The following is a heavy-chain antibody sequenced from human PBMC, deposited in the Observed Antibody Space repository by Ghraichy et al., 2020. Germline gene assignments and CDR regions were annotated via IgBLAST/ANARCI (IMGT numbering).Heavy chain of an antibody. V-gene: IGHV3-23*01. CDR1: GFTFSSYV. Sequence: GESLNISCAASGFTFSSYVMSWVRQAPGKGLESVSGIGGSGGTTDYADSVKGRFTISRDNSKNTLYLQMNNLRAEDTAVYYCVKGLGLHDHWRQGTQVTV. CDR3: VKGLGLHDH. D-gene: IGHD3-16*01. CDR2: IGGSGGTT. J-gene: IGHJ5*02.